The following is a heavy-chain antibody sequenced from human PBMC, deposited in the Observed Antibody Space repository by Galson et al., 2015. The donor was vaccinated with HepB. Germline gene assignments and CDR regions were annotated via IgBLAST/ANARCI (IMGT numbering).Heavy chain of an antibody. V-gene: IGHV1-3*01. CDR1: GYIFTSFA. Sequence: SVKVSCKASGYIFTSFAMHWVRQAPGERLEWMGWINVGNGDTEYSQRSQDRVTITRDTSASTAYMELSSLRSEDTAVYYCARYRYPDGFDIWGQGTMVTVSS. J-gene: IGHJ3*02. D-gene: IGHD3-16*02. CDR2: INVGNGDT. CDR3: ARYRYPDGFDI.